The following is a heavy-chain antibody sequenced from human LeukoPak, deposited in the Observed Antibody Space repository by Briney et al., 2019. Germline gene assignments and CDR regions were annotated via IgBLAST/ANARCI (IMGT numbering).Heavy chain of an antibody. J-gene: IGHJ5*02. D-gene: IGHD2-15*01. CDR1: GYTFNNYG. CDR2: ISVYNGYT. CDR3: ARDKSQSVLLENWFDP. V-gene: IGHV1-18*01. Sequence: ASVKGSCKASGYTFNNYGISWVRQAPGQGLEWIGWISVYNGYTNYAHKLQGRVTLTTDTSTSTAYMELRSLRSDDTAVYYCARDKSQSVLLENWFDPWGQGTLVTVSS.